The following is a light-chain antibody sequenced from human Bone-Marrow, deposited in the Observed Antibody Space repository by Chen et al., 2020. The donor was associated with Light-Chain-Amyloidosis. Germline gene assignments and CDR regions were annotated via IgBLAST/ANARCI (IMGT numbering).Light chain of an antibody. CDR3: TSYRVMNSIV. J-gene: IGLJ1*01. CDR2: DVT. Sequence: QSALTQPASVSGSPGQSITISCTGTSSDIGDYMYVSWYQHHPGKAPKLIIFDVTERPSGVSDRFSGSKSGNTASLTISGLQAEDEADYYCTSYRVMNSIVFGTGTKISVL. V-gene: IGLV2-14*03. CDR1: SSDIGDYMY.